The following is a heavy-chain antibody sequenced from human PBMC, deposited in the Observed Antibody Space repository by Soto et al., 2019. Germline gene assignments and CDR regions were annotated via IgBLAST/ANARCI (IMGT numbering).Heavy chain of an antibody. V-gene: IGHV1-18*04. J-gene: IGHJ4*02. D-gene: IGHD6-13*01. CDR3: ARDSAAHGPVFDY. CDR2: ISTSNGDT. CDR1: GYTINTYG. Sequence: ASVTVSRKASGYTINTYGISWVRQAPGQGLEWMAWISTSNGDTHYAHKVQDRVSVTTDRFTSTAYMELRSLRSDDTAIHYCARDSAAHGPVFDYWGQGTTVTVSS.